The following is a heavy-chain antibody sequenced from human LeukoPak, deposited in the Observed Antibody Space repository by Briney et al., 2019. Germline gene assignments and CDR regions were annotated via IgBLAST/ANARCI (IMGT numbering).Heavy chain of an antibody. CDR2: IYYSGST. J-gene: IGHJ4*02. V-gene: IGHV4-59*08. CDR1: GGSISSYY. CDR3: ARTYYDFWSGYLYYFDY. Sequence: SETLSLTCTVSGGSISSYYWSWIRQPPGKGLEWIGYIYYSGSTNYNPPLKSRVTISVDTSKNQFSLKLSSVTAADTAVYYCARTYYDFWSGYLYYFDYWGQGTLVTVSS. D-gene: IGHD3-3*01.